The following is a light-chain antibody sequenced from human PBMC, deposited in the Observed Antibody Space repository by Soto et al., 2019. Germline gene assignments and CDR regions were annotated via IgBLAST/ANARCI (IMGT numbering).Light chain of an antibody. CDR1: SSDVGSYNL. CDR3: CSYAGSSTFYYA. V-gene: IGLV2-23*02. CDR2: EVS. J-gene: IGLJ1*01. Sequence: QSVLTQPASVSGSPGQSITISCTGTSSDVGSYNLVSWYQQHPGKAPKLMIYEVSKRPSGVSNRFSGSKSGNTASLTISGLQAEDQADHYCCSYAGSSTFYYALGHGNQVTVL.